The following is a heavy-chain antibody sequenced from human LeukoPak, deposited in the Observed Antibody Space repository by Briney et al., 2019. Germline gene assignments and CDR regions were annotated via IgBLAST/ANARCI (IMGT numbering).Heavy chain of an antibody. CDR2: ISVDKGNT. J-gene: IGHJ4*02. CDR3: ARGDYYDSSGYSY. Sequence: ASVKVSCKASGYTFTDYGITWVRQAPGQGLEWMGWISVDKGNTTYAQKLQDRVTMTTDKSTSTACMELRSLRSDDTAVYYCARGDYYDSSGYSYWGQGTMVTVSS. V-gene: IGHV1-18*01. D-gene: IGHD3-22*01. CDR1: GYTFTDYG.